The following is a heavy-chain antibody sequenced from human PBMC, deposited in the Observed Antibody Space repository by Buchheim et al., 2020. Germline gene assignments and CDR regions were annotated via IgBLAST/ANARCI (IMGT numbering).Heavy chain of an antibody. V-gene: IGHV3-30*03. D-gene: IGHD4-17*01. CDR2: ILEDGIGK. CDR3: ARGSDGDLE. CDR1: GFSFSSYN. J-gene: IGHJ4*02. Sequence: QVHLVESGGGVVQPGTSLRLSCAATGFSFSSYNMHWVRQAPGKGLEWVAVILEDGIGKFYEDSVKGRFTLSRDNSRNFLFLEMNTIISEDTATYFCARGSDGDLEWGRGTL.